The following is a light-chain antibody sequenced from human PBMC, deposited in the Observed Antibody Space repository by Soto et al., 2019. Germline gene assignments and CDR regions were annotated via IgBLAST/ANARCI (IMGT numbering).Light chain of an antibody. V-gene: IGKV3-11*01. J-gene: IGKJ5*01. CDR1: QSVSSY. Sequence: EIVLKQSQATLSLSPGERATLSCRASQSVSSYLAWYKQKPGQAPRLLIYDASNRDTGIPARFSGSGSGTDFTLTISSLEPEDFAVYNCQHRSNWPPITFGQGTRLEIK. CDR3: QHRSNWPPIT. CDR2: DAS.